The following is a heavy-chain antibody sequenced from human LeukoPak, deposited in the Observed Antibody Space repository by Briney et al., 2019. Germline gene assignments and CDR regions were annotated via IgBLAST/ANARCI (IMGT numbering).Heavy chain of an antibody. CDR1: GGSISISSYY. Sequence: SETLSLTCTVSGGSISISSYYWSWIRQSPGKGLEWIGYAFYSGKTDYSPSLRSRVSMSVDTSKNQFSLKVTSVTAADTAVYYCARDTNLRDSFDIWGQGTMVTVSS. V-gene: IGHV4-61*01. D-gene: IGHD2-8*01. CDR3: ARDTNLRDSFDI. CDR2: AFYSGKT. J-gene: IGHJ3*02.